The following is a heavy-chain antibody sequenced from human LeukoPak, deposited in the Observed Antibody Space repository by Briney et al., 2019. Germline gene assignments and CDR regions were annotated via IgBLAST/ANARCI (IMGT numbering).Heavy chain of an antibody. V-gene: IGHV3-48*02. CDR2: ISIGSSTI. CDR3: ARECGGDCYNWFDP. J-gene: IGHJ5*02. Sequence: GGSLRLTCAASGFTLSSYTMNWVRQAPGKGLEWVSYISIGSSTIYYADSVKGRFTISRDNAKNSLYLQMNSLRDEDTAVYYCARECGGDCYNWFDPWGQGTLVTVSS. D-gene: IGHD2-21*02. CDR1: GFTLSSYT.